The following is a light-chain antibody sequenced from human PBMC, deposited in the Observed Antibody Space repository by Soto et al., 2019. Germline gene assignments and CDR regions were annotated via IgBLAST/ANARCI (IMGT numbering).Light chain of an antibody. J-gene: IGLJ3*02. Sequence: QAALTQPASVSGSPGQSITISCTGTSSDVGSYNLVSWYQQHPGKAPKLMIYEVSKRPSGVSNRFSGSKSGNTASLTIPGLQAEDEGDYYCCSYAGSSTWVFGGGTELTVL. V-gene: IGLV2-23*02. CDR1: SSDVGSYNL. CDR3: CSYAGSSTWV. CDR2: EVS.